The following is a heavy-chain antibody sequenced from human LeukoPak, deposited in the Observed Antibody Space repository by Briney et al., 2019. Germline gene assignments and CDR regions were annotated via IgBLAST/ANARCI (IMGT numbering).Heavy chain of an antibody. J-gene: IGHJ4*02. CDR3: ARDDGSGFDY. D-gene: IGHD6-19*01. V-gene: IGHV4-59*01. CDR2: IYYSGST. Sequence: PSETLSLTCTVSGGSISSYYWSWIRQPPGKGLEWIGYIYYSGSTNYNPSLKSRVTISVDTSKNQLSLKLSSVTAADTAVYYCARDDGSGFDYWGQGTLVTVSS. CDR1: GGSISSYY.